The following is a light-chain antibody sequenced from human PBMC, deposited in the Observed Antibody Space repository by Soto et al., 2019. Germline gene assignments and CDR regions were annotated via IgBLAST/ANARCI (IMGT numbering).Light chain of an antibody. V-gene: IGKV3-15*01. CDR1: QSISSN. CDR2: GAS. CDR3: QQYNNWPPRFT. Sequence: EIVMTQSPATLSVSPGARATLSCRASQSISSNLAWYQQKPGQAPRLLIYGASTRATGVPAKFSGSGSGTEFTLTISSLQSEDFAVYHCQQYNNWPPRFTFGPGTKVDFK. J-gene: IGKJ3*01.